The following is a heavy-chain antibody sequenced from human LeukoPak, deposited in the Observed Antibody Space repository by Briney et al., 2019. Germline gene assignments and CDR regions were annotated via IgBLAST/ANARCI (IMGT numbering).Heavy chain of an antibody. CDR2: IKQDGSEK. CDR1: GFTFSSYW. J-gene: IGHJ4*02. D-gene: IGHD6-13*01. V-gene: IGHV3-7*01. CDR3: ARDQVAAAPDY. Sequence: GGSLRLSCAASGFTFSSYWMSWVRQAPGKGLEWVANIKQDGSEKYNVDSVKGRFTISRDNAKNSLYLQMNSLRAEDTAVYYCARDQVAAAPDYWGQGTLVTVSS.